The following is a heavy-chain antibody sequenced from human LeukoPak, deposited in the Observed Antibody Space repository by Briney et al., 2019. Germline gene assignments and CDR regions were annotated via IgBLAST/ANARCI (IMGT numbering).Heavy chain of an antibody. Sequence: VASVKVSCKASGYTFTGYYMHWVRQAPGQGLEWMGWINPNSGGTNYAQKFQGRVTMTRDTSISTAYMELSRLRSDDTAVYYCARDSKGGGGTLWGSYRSHRSGAFDIWGQGTMVTVSS. CDR3: ARDSKGGGGTLWGSYRSHRSGAFDI. D-gene: IGHD3-16*02. V-gene: IGHV1-2*02. CDR2: INPNSGGT. CDR1: GYTFTGYY. J-gene: IGHJ3*02.